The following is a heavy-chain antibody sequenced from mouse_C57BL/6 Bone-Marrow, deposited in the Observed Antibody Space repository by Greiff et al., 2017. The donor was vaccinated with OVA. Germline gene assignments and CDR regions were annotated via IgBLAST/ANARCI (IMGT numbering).Heavy chain of an antibody. J-gene: IGHJ4*01. V-gene: IGHV1-7*01. D-gene: IGHD3-3*01. Sequence: VQVVESGAELAKPGASVKLSCKASGYTFTSYWMHWVKQRPGQGLEWIGYINPSSGYTKYNQKFKDKATLTADKSSSTAYMQLSSLTYEDSAVYYCARFGRRGLYAMDYWGQGTSVTVSS. CDR2: INPSSGYT. CDR3: ARFGRRGLYAMDY. CDR1: GYTFTSYW.